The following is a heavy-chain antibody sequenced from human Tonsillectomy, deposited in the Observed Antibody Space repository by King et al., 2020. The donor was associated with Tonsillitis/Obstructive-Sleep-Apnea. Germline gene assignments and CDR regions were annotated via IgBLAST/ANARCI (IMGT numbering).Heavy chain of an antibody. D-gene: IGHD3-10*01. CDR3: ARDRSLGITMVQGVPADY. CDR2: INPSGHIT. J-gene: IGHJ4*02. V-gene: IGHV1-46*01. Sequence: VQLVESGAEVKKPGASVKVSCKASGDTFTSYYMHWLRQAPGQGPEWMGIINPSGHITSYAQKFQGRVPMTRDTSTSTVYMELSSLRSEDTAVYYCARDRSLGITMVQGVPADYWGQGTLVTVSS. CDR1: GDTFTSYY.